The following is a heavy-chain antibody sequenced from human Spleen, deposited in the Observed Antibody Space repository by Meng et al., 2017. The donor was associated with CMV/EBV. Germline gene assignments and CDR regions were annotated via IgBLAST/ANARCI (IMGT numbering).Heavy chain of an antibody. D-gene: IGHD3-3*01. Sequence: GGSLRLSCAASGFMFDSYWMHWVRQVPGKGLVWVARINSDETNSVYADSVMGRFTTSRDNAKNSLYLQMNSLRVEDTGVYYCARDENYDFWSGPNYYYYGLGVWGQGTTVTVSS. CDR2: INSDETNS. CDR1: GFMFDSYW. J-gene: IGHJ6*02. CDR3: ARDENYDFWSGPNYYYYGLGV. V-gene: IGHV3-74*03.